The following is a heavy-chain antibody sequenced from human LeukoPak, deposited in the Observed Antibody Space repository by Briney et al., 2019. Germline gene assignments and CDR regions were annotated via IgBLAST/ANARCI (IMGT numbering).Heavy chain of an antibody. J-gene: IGHJ6*03. CDR1: GYTFTSYD. V-gene: IGHV1-8*03. CDR2: MNPNSGNT. Sequence: ASVKVSCKASGYTFTSYDINWVRQATGQGLEWMGWMNPNSGNTGYAQKFQGRVTITRNTSISTAYMELSSLRSEDTAVYYCARCGYYYDSSGYYSYYYYYMDVWGKGTTVTVSS. D-gene: IGHD3-22*01. CDR3: ARCGYYYDSSGYYSYYYYYMDV.